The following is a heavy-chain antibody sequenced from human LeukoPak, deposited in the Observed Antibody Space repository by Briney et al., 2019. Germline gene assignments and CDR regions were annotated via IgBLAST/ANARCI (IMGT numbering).Heavy chain of an antibody. CDR3: ARVEPWGYYGMDV. V-gene: IGHV4-34*01. J-gene: IGHJ6*02. CDR2: IYYSGST. Sequence: NTSETLSLTCAVYGAPFNDYYWSWIRQPPGKGLEWIGEIYYSGSTTYNPSLKSRVTISVDTSKNQFSLKLSSVTAADTAVYYCARVEPWGYYGMDVWGQGTTVTVSS. CDR1: GAPFNDYY. D-gene: IGHD1-1*01.